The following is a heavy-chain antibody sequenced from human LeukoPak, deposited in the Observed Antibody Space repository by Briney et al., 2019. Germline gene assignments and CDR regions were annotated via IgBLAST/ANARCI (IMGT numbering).Heavy chain of an antibody. CDR2: INPSGGST. CDR1: GYTFTSYY. J-gene: IGHJ4*02. CDR3: VKYLAYDILTGYYYSDY. Sequence: GASVKVSCKASGYTFTSYYMHWVRQAPGQGLEWMGIINPSGGSTSYAQKFQGRVTLTRDTSTSTVYMELSSLRSEDTAVYYCVKYLAYDILTGYYYSDYWGQGTLVTVSS. V-gene: IGHV1-46*01. D-gene: IGHD3-9*01.